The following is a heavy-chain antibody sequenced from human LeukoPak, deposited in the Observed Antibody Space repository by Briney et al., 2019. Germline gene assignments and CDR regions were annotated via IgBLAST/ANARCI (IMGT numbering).Heavy chain of an antibody. CDR3: ARDDYGDYVPGGSL. CDR1: GFTFSSYS. D-gene: IGHD4-17*01. V-gene: IGHV3-21*01. Sequence: GGSLRLSCAASGFTFSSYSMNWVRQAPGKGLEWVSSISSSSSYIYYADSVKGRFTISRDNAKNSLYLQMNSLRAEDTAVYYCARDDYGDYVPGGSLWGQGTLVTVSS. J-gene: IGHJ4*02. CDR2: ISSSSSYI.